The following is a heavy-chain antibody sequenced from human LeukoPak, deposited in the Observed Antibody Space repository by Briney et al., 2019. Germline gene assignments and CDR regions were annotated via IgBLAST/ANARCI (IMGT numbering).Heavy chain of an antibody. Sequence: PSETLSLTCTVSGGPVSTNTCYWVWIRQPPGKGLEWIGSILFSGNTYYNPSLMRRVTISVDTSKNQFSLKLSSVAAADTAVYYCARFWGVKDYFDYWGQGTLVTVSS. CDR3: ARFWGVKDYFDY. D-gene: IGHD7-27*01. J-gene: IGHJ4*02. CDR2: ILFSGNT. CDR1: GGPVSTNTCY. V-gene: IGHV4-39*01.